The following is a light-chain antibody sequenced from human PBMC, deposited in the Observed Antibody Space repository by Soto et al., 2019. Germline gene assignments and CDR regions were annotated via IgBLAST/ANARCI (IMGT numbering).Light chain of an antibody. Sequence: EIVLTQSPATLSLSPGERATLSCRASQSVSSYLAWYQQKPGQAPRLLIYDASNRATGIPARFMGSGSGTDFTFTISSLEPEDFAVCYCQQRINWPLTFGQGTKVDIK. J-gene: IGKJ1*01. V-gene: IGKV3-11*01. CDR2: DAS. CDR3: QQRINWPLT. CDR1: QSVSSY.